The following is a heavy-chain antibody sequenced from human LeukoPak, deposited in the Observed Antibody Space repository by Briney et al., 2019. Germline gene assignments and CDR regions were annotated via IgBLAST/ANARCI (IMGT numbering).Heavy chain of an antibody. Sequence: PGGSLRLSCAASGFTFSDYYMSWIRQAPGKGLEWVSYISSGGSTIYYADSVKGRFTISRDNAKNSLYLQMNSLRAEDTAVYYCARATYSSRFGDDYWGQGTLVTVSS. J-gene: IGHJ4*02. D-gene: IGHD6-13*01. CDR3: ARATYSSRFGDDY. CDR2: ISSGGSTI. V-gene: IGHV3-11*04. CDR1: GFTFSDYY.